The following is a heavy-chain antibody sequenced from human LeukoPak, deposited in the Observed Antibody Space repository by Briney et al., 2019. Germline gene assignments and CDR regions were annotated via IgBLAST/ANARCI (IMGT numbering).Heavy chain of an antibody. CDR2: IYSGGST. Sequence: GGSLRLSCAASGFTLSSNYMSWVRQAPGKGLEWVSVIYSGGSTYYADSVKGRFTISRDNSKNTLYLQMNSLRAEDTAVYYCARDPLGVVGATNVYYCDDWGQRTLVTVSS. J-gene: IGHJ4*02. CDR3: ARDPLGVVGATNVYYCDD. CDR1: GFTLSSNY. V-gene: IGHV3-66*01. D-gene: IGHD1-26*01.